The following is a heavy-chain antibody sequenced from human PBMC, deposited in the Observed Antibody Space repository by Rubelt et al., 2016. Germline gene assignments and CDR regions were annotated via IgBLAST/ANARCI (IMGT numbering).Heavy chain of an antibody. CDR3: ARGYGSGTYWFDY. Sequence: QVQLQQWGAGLLKPSETLSLTCAVYGGSFSGYYWSWIRQPPGKGLAWIGEINHIGSPNYNPSLKSRVDISVDTSKNHFSLRLISVTAADTAGYYCARGYGSGTYWFDYWGQGTLVTVSS. J-gene: IGHJ4*02. CDR2: INHIGSP. D-gene: IGHD3-10*01. CDR1: GGSFSGYY. V-gene: IGHV4-34*01.